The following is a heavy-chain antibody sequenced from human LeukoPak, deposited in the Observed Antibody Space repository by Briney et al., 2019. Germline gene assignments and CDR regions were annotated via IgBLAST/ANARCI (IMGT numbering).Heavy chain of an antibody. CDR1: GGSISSSNYY. CDR3: ARGRGDYVWGSYRSSGAFDI. J-gene: IGHJ3*02. Sequence: SETLSLTCIVSGGSISSSNYYWGWIRQPPGKGLEWIGEINHSGSTNYNPSLRSRVTISVDTSKNQFSLKLSSVTAADTAVYYCARGRGDYVWGSYRSSGAFDIWGQGTMVTVSS. D-gene: IGHD3-16*02. V-gene: IGHV4-39*07. CDR2: INHSGST.